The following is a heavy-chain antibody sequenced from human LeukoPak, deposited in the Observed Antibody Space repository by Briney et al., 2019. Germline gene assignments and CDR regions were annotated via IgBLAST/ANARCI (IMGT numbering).Heavy chain of an antibody. CDR2: IYYSGST. D-gene: IGHD6-13*01. Sequence: SETLSLTCTVSGGSISSGDYYWSWIRQPPGKGLEWIGYIYYSGSTYYNPSLKSRVTISVDTSKNQFSLKLSSVTAADTAVYYCAGLRAGNYYCGMDVWGQGTTVTVSS. J-gene: IGHJ6*02. CDR1: GGSISSGDYY. V-gene: IGHV4-30-4*01. CDR3: AGLRAGNYYCGMDV.